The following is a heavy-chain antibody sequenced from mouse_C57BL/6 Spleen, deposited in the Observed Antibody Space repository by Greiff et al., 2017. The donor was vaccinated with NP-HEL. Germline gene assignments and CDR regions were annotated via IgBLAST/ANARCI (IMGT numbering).Heavy chain of an antibody. D-gene: IGHD2-3*01. CDR2: IYPSDSET. J-gene: IGHJ2*01. Sequence: QVQLQQPGAELVRPGSSVKLSCKASGYTFTSYWMDWVKQRPGQGLEWIGNIYPSDSETHYNQKFKDKATLTVDKSSSTAYMQLSSLTSEDSAVYYCARHYDGYYGGYWGQGTTLTVSS. CDR3: ARHYDGYYGGY. V-gene: IGHV1-61*01. CDR1: GYTFTSYW.